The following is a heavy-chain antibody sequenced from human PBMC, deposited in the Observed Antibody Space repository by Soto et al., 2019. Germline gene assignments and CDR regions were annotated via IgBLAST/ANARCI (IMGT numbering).Heavy chain of an antibody. CDR3: AAETKSYFYGMDV. CDR1: GLTFSSSA. J-gene: IGHJ6*02. V-gene: IGHV3-30*03. Sequence: QVQLVESGGGVVQPGRSLRLSCAASGLTFSSSARHWVRQAPGKGLEWVALISYDGSNKYYVDSVKGRFTISRDNSKDTLDLQMNSLIEGDTAVYYCAAETKSYFYGMDVWGQGTTVTVSS. CDR2: ISYDGSNK.